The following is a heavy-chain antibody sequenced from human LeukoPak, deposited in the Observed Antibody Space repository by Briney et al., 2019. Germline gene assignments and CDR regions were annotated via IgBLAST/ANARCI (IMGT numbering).Heavy chain of an antibody. Sequence: ASAKVSCKASGYTFTSYYMHWVRQAPGQGLEWMGIINPSGGSTSYAQKFQGRVTMTRDTSTSTVYMELSSLRSEDTAVYYCASLVITAPFDYWGQGTLVTVSS. J-gene: IGHJ4*02. V-gene: IGHV1-46*01. CDR1: GYTFTSYY. CDR3: ASLVITAPFDY. D-gene: IGHD3-22*01. CDR2: INPSGGST.